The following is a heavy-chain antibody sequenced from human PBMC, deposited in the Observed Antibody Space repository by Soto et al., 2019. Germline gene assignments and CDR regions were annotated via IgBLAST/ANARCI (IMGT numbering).Heavy chain of an antibody. D-gene: IGHD6-13*01. CDR1: GFTFDDYA. J-gene: IGHJ4*02. CDR2: ISWNSGSI. V-gene: IGHV3-9*01. CDR3: AKDNLEGYSIFFFDY. Sequence: GGSLRLSCAASGFTFDDYAMHWVRQAPGKGLEWVSGISWNSGSIGYADSVKGRFTISRDNAKNSLYLQMNSLRAEDTALYYCAKDNLEGYSIFFFDYWGQGTLVTVSS.